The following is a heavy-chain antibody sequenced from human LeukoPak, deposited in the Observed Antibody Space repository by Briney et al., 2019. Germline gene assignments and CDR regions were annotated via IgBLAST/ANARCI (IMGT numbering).Heavy chain of an antibody. V-gene: IGHV3-23*01. CDR2: ISGSGGST. D-gene: IGHD6-13*01. J-gene: IGHJ4*02. CDR1: GFTFSSYA. Sequence: GGSLRLSCAASGFTFSSYAMSWVRQAPGKGLEWVSAISGSGGSTYYADSVKGRFTISRDNSNNTLFLQMHSLRAEDTALYYCAKSRSSGSSSSNYWGQGTLVTVSS. CDR3: AKSRSSGSSSSNY.